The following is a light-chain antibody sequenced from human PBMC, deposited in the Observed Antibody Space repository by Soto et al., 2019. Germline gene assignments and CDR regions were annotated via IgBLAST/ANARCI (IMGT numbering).Light chain of an antibody. V-gene: IGKV2-24*01. Sequence: DIVMTQTPLSSPVSLGQPASISCRSSPSLVHSYGNTYLSWLHQRPGQPPRLLIYKISTRFSGVPDRFGGSGAETDFTLKISRVEAEDVGVYYCMHATLFPLFGQGTRVEIK. CDR1: PSLVHSYGNTY. J-gene: IGKJ1*01. CDR3: MHATLFPL. CDR2: KIS.